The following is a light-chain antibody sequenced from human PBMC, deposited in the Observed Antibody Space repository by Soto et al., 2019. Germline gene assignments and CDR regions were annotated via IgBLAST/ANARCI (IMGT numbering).Light chain of an antibody. Sequence: QSALTQPASVSGSPGQAITISCTGTSSDVAGYDYVSWYQQHPGKAPKLMISEVSNRPSGVSNRFSGSKSGNTASLTIFGLQAEDEADYYCRSYTSSSTYVLGQGTKVT. CDR2: EVS. J-gene: IGLJ1*01. V-gene: IGLV2-14*01. CDR3: RSYTSSSTYV. CDR1: SSDVAGYDY.